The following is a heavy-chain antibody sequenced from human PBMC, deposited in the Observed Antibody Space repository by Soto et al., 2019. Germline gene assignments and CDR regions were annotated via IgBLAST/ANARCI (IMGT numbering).Heavy chain of an antibody. CDR1: GGTFSSYA. V-gene: IGHV1-69*01. Sequence: QVQLVQSGAEVKKPGSSVKVSCKASGGTFSSYAISWVRQAPGQGLEWMGGIIPIFGTANYAQKFQGRVTITADESTSTAYMELSSLRSEDTAVYYCARSAPPYCSGGSCYPRTFDYWGQGILVTVSS. CDR2: IIPIFGTA. CDR3: ARSAPPYCSGGSCYPRTFDY. D-gene: IGHD2-15*01. J-gene: IGHJ4*02.